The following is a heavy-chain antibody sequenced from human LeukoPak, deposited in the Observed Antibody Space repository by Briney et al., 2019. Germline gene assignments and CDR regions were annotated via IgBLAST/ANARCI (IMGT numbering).Heavy chain of an antibody. D-gene: IGHD2-8*01. V-gene: IGHV4-59*11. CDR1: GASISSHY. J-gene: IGHJ4*02. CDR3: ARAGGVPTSAPDLDY. CDR2: IHYSGST. Sequence: SETLSLTCTVSGASISSHYWSWIRQPPGKGLEWIGYIHYSGSTNYNPSLKSRVTISIDTSKNQLSLTLNSVTSADTAVYYCARAGGVPTSAPDLDYWGQGTLVTVSS.